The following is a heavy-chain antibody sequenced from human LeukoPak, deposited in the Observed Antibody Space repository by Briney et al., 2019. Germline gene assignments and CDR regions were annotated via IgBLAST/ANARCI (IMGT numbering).Heavy chain of an antibody. V-gene: IGHV4-59*08. CDR2: IYYSGST. CDR3: ARGSSPLPAAIYPFDY. Sequence: SETLSLTCTVSGGSISSYYWSWIRQPPGKGLEWIGYIYYSGSTNYNPSLKSRVTISVDTSKNQFSLKLSSVTAADTAVYYCARGSSPLPAAIYPFDYWGQGTLVTVSS. CDR1: GGSISSYY. J-gene: IGHJ4*02. D-gene: IGHD2-2*01.